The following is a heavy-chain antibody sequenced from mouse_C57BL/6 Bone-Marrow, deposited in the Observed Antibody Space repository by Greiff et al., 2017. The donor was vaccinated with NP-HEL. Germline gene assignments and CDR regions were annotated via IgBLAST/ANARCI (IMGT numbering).Heavy chain of an antibody. CDR3: ARDYGSSYGFAY. V-gene: IGHV1-81*01. Sequence: VKQRTGQGLEWIGEIYPRSGNTYYNEKFKGKATLTADKSSSTAYMELRSLTSEDSAVYFCARDYGSSYGFAYWGQGTLVTVSA. J-gene: IGHJ3*01. CDR2: IYPRSGNT. D-gene: IGHD1-1*01.